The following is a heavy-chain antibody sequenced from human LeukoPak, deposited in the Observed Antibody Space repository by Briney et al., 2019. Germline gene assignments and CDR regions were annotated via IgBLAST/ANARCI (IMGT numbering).Heavy chain of an antibody. D-gene: IGHD3-22*01. J-gene: IGHJ4*02. CDR2: INHSGST. CDR3: ARAGDRSGYSDY. V-gene: IGHV4-34*01. CDR1: GGSFSGYY. Sequence: PSESLSLTCAVYGGSFSGYYWIWIRQPPEKGLEWIGEINHSGSTKYNPSPKSRVTSSVASSKNQSSLKLSSITAADRAVYYCARAGDRSGYSDYWGQGTLVTVSS.